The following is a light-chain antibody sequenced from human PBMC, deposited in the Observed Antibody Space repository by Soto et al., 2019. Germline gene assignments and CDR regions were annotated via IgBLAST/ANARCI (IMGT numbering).Light chain of an antibody. V-gene: IGKV1-39*01. CDR2: SAS. CDR1: QSINGF. CDR3: QQSYISPT. Sequence: DIQMTQSPSSLSASVGDRVTITCRASQSINGFLNWYQHKSGKAPELLISSASSLQSGVPSRFSGSESGTEFTLTISSLQPEDSATYYCQQSYISPTFGQGTRLEIK. J-gene: IGKJ5*01.